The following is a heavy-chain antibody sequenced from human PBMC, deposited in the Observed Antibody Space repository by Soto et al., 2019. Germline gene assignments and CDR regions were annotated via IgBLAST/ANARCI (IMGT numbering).Heavy chain of an antibody. D-gene: IGHD5-18*01. V-gene: IGHV3-21*01. CDR3: SRGSDTAMAMRAY. CDR1: GFTFSSYS. CDR2: ISSSSSYI. J-gene: IGHJ4*02. Sequence: EVQLVESGGGLVKPGGSLRLSCAASGFTFSSYSMNWVRQAPGKGLEWVSSISSSSSYIYYADSVKGRFTISRDNASNLLYLQMNSLRAEDTAVYYCSRGSDTAMAMRAYWGQGTLVTVSS.